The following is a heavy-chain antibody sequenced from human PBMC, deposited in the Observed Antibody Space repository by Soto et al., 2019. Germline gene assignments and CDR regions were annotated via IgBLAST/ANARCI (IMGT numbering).Heavy chain of an antibody. CDR2: IYPGDSDT. J-gene: IGHJ4*02. Sequence: GESLKISCKGSGYIFSSHWIGWVRQMPGKVLDWMGIIYPGDSDTRYSPSFLGQITTSADKSINTAYLQWSSLKASDTAMYYCARQGNGAEGFDFWGQGALVTVSS. CDR3: ARQGNGAEGFDF. D-gene: IGHD4-17*01. V-gene: IGHV5-51*01. CDR1: GYIFSSHW.